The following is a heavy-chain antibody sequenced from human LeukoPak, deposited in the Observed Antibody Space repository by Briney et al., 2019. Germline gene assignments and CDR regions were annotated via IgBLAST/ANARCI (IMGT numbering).Heavy chain of an antibody. J-gene: IGHJ4*02. Sequence: GPLRLSCAASGFTFSGSAMHWVRQASGKGLEWVGRIRSKANSYATAYAASVKGRFTISRDDSKNTAYLQMNSLKTEDTAVYYCTRQAWRLTKIFDYWGQGTLVTVSS. V-gene: IGHV3-73*01. CDR2: IRSKANSYAT. CDR1: GFTFSGSA. CDR3: TRQAWRLTKIFDY. D-gene: IGHD2-21*01.